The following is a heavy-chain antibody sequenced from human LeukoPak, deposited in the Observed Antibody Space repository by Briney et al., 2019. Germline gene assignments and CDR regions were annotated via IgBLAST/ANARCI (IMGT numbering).Heavy chain of an antibody. CDR2: IFPSGGST. Sequence: ASVKVSCKASGYSFTSYYMHWVRQAPGQGLEWMGIIFPSGGSTSYAQKFQGRVTMTRDTSTSTVYMELSSLRSEDTAVYFCAREEDRGTFDYWGQGTLVTVSS. CDR3: AREEDRGTFDY. CDR1: GYSFTSYY. J-gene: IGHJ4*02. D-gene: IGHD1-1*01. V-gene: IGHV1-46*01.